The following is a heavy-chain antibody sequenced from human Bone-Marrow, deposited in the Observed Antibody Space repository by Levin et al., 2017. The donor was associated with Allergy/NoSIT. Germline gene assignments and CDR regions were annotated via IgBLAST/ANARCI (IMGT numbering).Heavy chain of an antibody. Sequence: ASVKVSCAASGFTFSSYRMNWVRQAPGKGLEWVAYIRRSGGSAEHYADSVRGRFTISRDNAKNSLYLQMNSLRDEDTAVYYCVRDPNALDYWGQGVLVTVSS. CDR2: IRRSGGSAE. J-gene: IGHJ4*02. D-gene: IGHD1-1*01. V-gene: IGHV3-48*02. CDR3: VRDPNALDY. CDR1: GFTFSSYR.